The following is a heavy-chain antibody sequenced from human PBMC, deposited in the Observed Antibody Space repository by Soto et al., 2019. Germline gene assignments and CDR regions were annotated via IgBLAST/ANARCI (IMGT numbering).Heavy chain of an antibody. Sequence: ASVKVSCKASGGTFSSYAISWVRQAPGQGLEWMGGIIPIFGTANYAQKFQGRVTITADESTSTAYMELSSLRSEDTAVYYCATSPGYSSSWYGSSAFDIWGQGTMVTVSS. CDR1: GGTFSSYA. J-gene: IGHJ3*02. CDR3: ATSPGYSSSWYGSSAFDI. D-gene: IGHD6-13*01. CDR2: IIPIFGTA. V-gene: IGHV1-69*13.